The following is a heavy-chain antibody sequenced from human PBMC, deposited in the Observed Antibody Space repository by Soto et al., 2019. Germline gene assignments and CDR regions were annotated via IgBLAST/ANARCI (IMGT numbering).Heavy chain of an antibody. J-gene: IGHJ4*02. V-gene: IGHV1-18*01. CDR3: ARGQKLFQDGRFNS. CDR2: ISVYNGNT. D-gene: IGHD1-1*01. CDR1: GYTFTSYG. Sequence: QVQLVQSGAEVKKPGASVRVSCKASGYTFTSYGITWVRQAPGQGLEWMGWISVYNGNTNYALRLQGRVTMTTDTPTPTAYMELRSLGSDDTAVYYCARGQKLFQDGRFNSGGKGPWVPVSP.